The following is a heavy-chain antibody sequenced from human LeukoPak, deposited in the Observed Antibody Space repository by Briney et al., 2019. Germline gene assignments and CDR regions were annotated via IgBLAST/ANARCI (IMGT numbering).Heavy chain of an antibody. D-gene: IGHD6-19*01. CDR1: GVSISSSNSY. V-gene: IGHV4-39*07. CDR3: ARAAVAGIVDY. Sequence: SETLSLTCTVSGVSISSSNSYWGWIRQPPGKGLEWIGEIYHSGSTNYNPSLKSRVTISVDKSKNQFSLKLSSVTAADTAVYYCARAAVAGIVDYWGQGTLVTVSS. J-gene: IGHJ4*02. CDR2: IYHSGST.